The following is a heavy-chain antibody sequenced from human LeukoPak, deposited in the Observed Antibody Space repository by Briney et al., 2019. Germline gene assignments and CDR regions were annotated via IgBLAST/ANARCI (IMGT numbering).Heavy chain of an antibody. CDR3: ARDGASGYYVYYYYYGMDV. Sequence: SETLSLTCTVSGGSISSGGYYWSWIRQHPGKGLEWIGYIYYSGSTYYNPSLKSRVTISVDTSKNQFSLKLSSVTAADTAVYYCARDGASGYYVYYYYYGMDVWGQGTTVTVSS. V-gene: IGHV4-31*03. D-gene: IGHD3-22*01. J-gene: IGHJ6*02. CDR2: IYYSGST. CDR1: GGSISSGGYY.